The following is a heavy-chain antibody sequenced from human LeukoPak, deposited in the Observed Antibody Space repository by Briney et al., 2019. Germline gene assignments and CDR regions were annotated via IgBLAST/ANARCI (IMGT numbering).Heavy chain of an antibody. CDR2: IIPIFGTA. CDR3: ARSGGSGWYEGY. D-gene: IGHD6-19*01. Sequence: GASVRVSCTASGGTFSSYAISWVRQAPGQGLEWMGGIIPIFGTANYAQKFQGRVTITADESTSTAYMELSSLRSEDTAVYYCARSGGSGWYEGYWGQGTLVTVSS. V-gene: IGHV1-69*13. CDR1: GGTFSSYA. J-gene: IGHJ4*02.